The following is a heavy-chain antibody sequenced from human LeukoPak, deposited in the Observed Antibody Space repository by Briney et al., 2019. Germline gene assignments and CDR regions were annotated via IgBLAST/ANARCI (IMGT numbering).Heavy chain of an antibody. Sequence: GGSLRLSCAASGFTLRNNYMSWVRQAPGKGLEWVSVIYSGGSTYYADSVKGRFTISRDNSKNTLYLQMNSLKAEDTAVYYCARVPGYNWGQGTLVTVSS. CDR2: IYSGGST. V-gene: IGHV3-53*01. D-gene: IGHD1-1*01. CDR3: ARVPGYN. J-gene: IGHJ4*02. CDR1: GFTLRNNY.